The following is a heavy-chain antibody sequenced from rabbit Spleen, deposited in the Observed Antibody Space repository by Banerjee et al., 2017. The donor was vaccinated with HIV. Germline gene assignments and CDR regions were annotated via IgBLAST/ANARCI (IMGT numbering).Heavy chain of an antibody. CDR1: GFSFSDRDV. D-gene: IGHD5-1*01. CDR2: INTATGKA. J-gene: IGHJ6*01. Sequence: QQQLEESGGGLVKPGGTLTLTCKASGFSFSDRDVMCWVRQAPGKGLEWIACINTATGKAVYASWAKGRFTISKTSSTTVTLQMTSLTAADTATYICARDLVTVIGWNFNWWGPGTLVTVS. CDR3: ARDLVTVIGWNFNW. V-gene: IGHV1S45*01.